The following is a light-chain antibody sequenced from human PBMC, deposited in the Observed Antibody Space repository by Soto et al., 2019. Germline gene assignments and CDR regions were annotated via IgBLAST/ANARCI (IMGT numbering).Light chain of an antibody. V-gene: IGKV3-20*01. J-gene: IGKJ5*01. CDR3: QQYSSSPLT. CDR1: QSVSSY. CDR2: GAS. Sequence: EIVLTQSPGTLSLSPGERATLSCRASQSVSSYLAWYQQKPGQAPRLLIYGASSRATGIPDRFSGSGSGTDFTPTISRLEPEDFAVYYCQQYSSSPLTFGQGTRLEIK.